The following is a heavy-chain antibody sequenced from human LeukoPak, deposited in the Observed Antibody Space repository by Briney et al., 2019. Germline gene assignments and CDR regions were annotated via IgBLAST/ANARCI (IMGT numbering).Heavy chain of an antibody. V-gene: IGHV4-59*01. D-gene: IGHD2-15*01. CDR3: AREHCSGGSCYPQYGAFDI. J-gene: IGHJ3*02. CDR1: GGSISSYY. Sequence: SETLSLTCTVSGGSISSYYWSWIRQPPGKGLEWIGYVYYSGSTNYNPSLKSRVTISVDTSKNQFSLKLSSVTAADTAVYYCAREHCSGGSCYPQYGAFDIWGQGTMVTVSS. CDR2: VYYSGST.